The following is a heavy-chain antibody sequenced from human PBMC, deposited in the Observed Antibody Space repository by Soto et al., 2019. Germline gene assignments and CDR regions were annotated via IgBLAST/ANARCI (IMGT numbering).Heavy chain of an antibody. J-gene: IGHJ6*02. CDR3: AKDPRRAQDYGMDV. V-gene: IGHV1-69*13. CDR2: IIPIFGRA. Sequence: SVKLSCKASGCTFSSYAISWVRQAPGQGLEWMGGIIPIFGRANYAQKFQGRVTITADESTSTAYMELSSLRSEDTAVYYCAKDPRRAQDYGMDVWGQGTTVTVSS. CDR1: GCTFSSYA.